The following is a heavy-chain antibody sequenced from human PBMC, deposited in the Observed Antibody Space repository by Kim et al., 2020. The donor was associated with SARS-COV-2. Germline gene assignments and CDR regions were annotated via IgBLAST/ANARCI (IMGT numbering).Heavy chain of an antibody. D-gene: IGHD3-10*01. V-gene: IGHV4-59*08. CDR2: IYYSGST. CDR1: GGSISSYY. J-gene: IGHJ6*02. Sequence: SETLSHTCTVSGGSISSYYWSWIRQPPGKGLEWIGYIYYSGSTNYNPSLKSRVTISVDTSKNQFSLKLSSVTAADTAVYYCARGITMVRGAHLLLYGMDVWGQGTTVTGSS. CDR3: ARGITMVRGAHLLLYGMDV.